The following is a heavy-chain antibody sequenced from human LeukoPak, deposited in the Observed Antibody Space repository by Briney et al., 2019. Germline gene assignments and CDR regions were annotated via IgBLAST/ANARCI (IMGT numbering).Heavy chain of an antibody. J-gene: IGHJ4*02. CDR2: INHSGST. Sequence: PSETLSLTCTVSGGSISSYYWSWIRQPPGKGLEWIGEINHSGSTNYNPSLKSRVTISVDTSKNQFSLKLRSVTAADTAIYYCARAPVYGDFFFDYWGQGTLVTVSS. CDR1: GGSISSYY. CDR3: ARAPVYGDFFFDY. D-gene: IGHD4-17*01. V-gene: IGHV4-34*01.